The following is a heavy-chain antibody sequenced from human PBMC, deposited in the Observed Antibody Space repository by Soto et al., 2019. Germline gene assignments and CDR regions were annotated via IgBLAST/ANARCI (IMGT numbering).Heavy chain of an antibody. V-gene: IGHV3-23*01. Sequence: GGSLRLSCAASGFTFSNYAMSWVRQAPGKGLEWISAISGSGGHTYYADSVKGRFTISRDNSKNTLYLQMDSLRAEDTAVYYCAKDIYDYDFWSGTENWFDPWGQGTLVTVSS. D-gene: IGHD3-3*01. CDR3: AKDIYDYDFWSGTENWFDP. J-gene: IGHJ5*02. CDR2: ISGSGGHT. CDR1: GFTFSNYA.